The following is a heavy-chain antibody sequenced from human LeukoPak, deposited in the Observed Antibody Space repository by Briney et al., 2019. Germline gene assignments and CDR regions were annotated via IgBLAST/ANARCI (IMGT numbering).Heavy chain of an antibody. D-gene: IGHD6-13*01. V-gene: IGHV3-21*04. CDR2: ITSSSSYI. CDR3: ASSAAAGTLDN. J-gene: IGHJ4*02. CDR1: GFTFRTYN. Sequence: GGSLRLSCAASGFTFRTYNMNWVRQAPGKGLEWVSSITSSSSYIYYADSVKGRFTISRDNAKNSLYLQMNSLRAEDTAVYYCASSAAAGTLDNWGQGTLVTVSS.